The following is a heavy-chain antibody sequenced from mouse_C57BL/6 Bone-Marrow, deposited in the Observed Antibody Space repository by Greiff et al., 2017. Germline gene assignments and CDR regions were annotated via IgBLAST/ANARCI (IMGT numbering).Heavy chain of an antibody. Sequence: QVQLQQSGAELVRPGTSVKMSCTASGYTFTNYWIGWAKQRPGHGLEWIGDIYPGGGYTNYNETFKGKATLTADKSSSTAYMQFSSLTSEDSAIYYWARSGTRYYYAMDNGGQGTSASVSS. CDR2: IYPGGGYT. J-gene: IGHJ4*01. V-gene: IGHV1-63*01. D-gene: IGHD4-1*01. CDR1: GYTFTNYW. CDR3: ARSGTRYYYAMDN.